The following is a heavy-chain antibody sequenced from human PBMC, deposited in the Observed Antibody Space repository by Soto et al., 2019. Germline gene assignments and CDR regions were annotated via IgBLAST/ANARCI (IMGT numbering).Heavy chain of an antibody. CDR1: GGSISSGDYY. V-gene: IGHV4-31*03. CDR2: IYFSVTT. Sequence: QVQLQESGPGLVKPSQTLSLTCTVSGGSISSGDYYWSWIRQHPGKGLEWIGTIYFSVTTYYNPSLTSRVTISVDTSKNQFSLKLSSVTAADTAVYYCARRDRSGFSYWLDTWGQGTLVTVSS. J-gene: IGHJ5*02. CDR3: ARRDRSGFSYWLDT. D-gene: IGHD3-22*01.